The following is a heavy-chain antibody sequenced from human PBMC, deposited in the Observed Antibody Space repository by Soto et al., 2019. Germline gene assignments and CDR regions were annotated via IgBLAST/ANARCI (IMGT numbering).Heavy chain of an antibody. J-gene: IGHJ4*02. Sequence: GSLRLSCAASGFTISINAMYWVRQAPGKGLEWVSAISDRGATTHYADSVKGRFTISRDTSKNTLYLQLNTLRADDTAVYYCAKDKPGTTSFDYWGQGTLVTVSS. CDR1: GFTISINA. V-gene: IGHV3-23*01. CDR3: AKDKPGTTSFDY. CDR2: ISDRGATT. D-gene: IGHD1-1*01.